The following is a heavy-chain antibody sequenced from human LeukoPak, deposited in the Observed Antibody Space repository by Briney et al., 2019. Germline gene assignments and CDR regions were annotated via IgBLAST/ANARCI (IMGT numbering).Heavy chain of an antibody. CDR1: GYSFTSYW. J-gene: IGHJ4*02. Sequence: GESLKISCKGSGYSFTSYWIGWMRQMPGKGLEWMGIIYPGDSDTRYSPSFQGQVTISADKSISTAYLQWSSLKASDTAMYYCASYYDSSGYPVGYWGQGTLVTVSS. CDR2: IYPGDSDT. V-gene: IGHV5-51*01. CDR3: ASYYDSSGYPVGY. D-gene: IGHD3-22*01.